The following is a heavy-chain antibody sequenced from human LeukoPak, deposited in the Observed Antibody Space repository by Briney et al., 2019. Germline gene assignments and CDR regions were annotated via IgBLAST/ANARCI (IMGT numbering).Heavy chain of an antibody. CDR2: IYYSGST. J-gene: IGHJ4*02. Sequence: SETLSLTCTVSGGSISSYYWSWIRQPPGKGLEWIGYIYYSGSTYYNPSLKSRVTISVDTSKNQFSLKLSSVTAADTAVYYCARGSLWFGELLYGTHFDYWGQGTLVTVSS. CDR1: GGSISSYY. CDR3: ARGSLWFGELLYGTHFDY. D-gene: IGHD3-10*01. V-gene: IGHV4-59*12.